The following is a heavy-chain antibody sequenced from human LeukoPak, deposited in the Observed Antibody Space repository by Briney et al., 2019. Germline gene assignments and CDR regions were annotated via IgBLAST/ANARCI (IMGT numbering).Heavy chain of an antibody. D-gene: IGHD2-15*01. CDR3: ASLAAATVDY. V-gene: IGHV3-48*03. J-gene: IGHJ4*02. Sequence: GGSLRLSCAASGFTFSSYEMNWVRQAPGKGLEWVSYISSSGSTIYYADSVKGRFTTSRDNAKNSLYLQMNSLRAEDTAVYYCASLAAATVDYWGQGTLVTVSS. CDR1: GFTFSSYE. CDR2: ISSSGSTI.